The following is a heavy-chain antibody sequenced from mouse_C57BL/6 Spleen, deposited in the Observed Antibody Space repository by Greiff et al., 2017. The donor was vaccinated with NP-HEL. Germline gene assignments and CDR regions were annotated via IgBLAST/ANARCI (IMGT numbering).Heavy chain of an antibody. CDR3: ARCGYGYSNFGMDY. J-gene: IGHJ4*01. Sequence: VQLQQSGAELVMPGASVKLSCKASGYTFTSYWMHWVKQRPGQGLEWIGEIDPSDSATKYNQKFKGKSTLTVDKSSSTAYMQLSSLTSEDSAVDYCARCGYGYSNFGMDYWGQGTSVTVSS. D-gene: IGHD2-5*01. CDR2: IDPSDSAT. V-gene: IGHV1-69*01. CDR1: GYTFTSYW.